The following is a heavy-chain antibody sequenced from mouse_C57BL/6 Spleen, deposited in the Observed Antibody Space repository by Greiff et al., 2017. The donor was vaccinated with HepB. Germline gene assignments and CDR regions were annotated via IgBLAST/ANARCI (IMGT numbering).Heavy chain of an antibody. Sequence: VQLQQSGAELVKPGASVKISCKASGYAFSSYWMNWVKQRPGKGLEWIGQIYPGDGDTNYNGKFKGKATLTADKSSSTAYMQLSSLTSEDSAVYFCARCREAQYYFDYWGQGTTLTVSS. CDR3: ARCREAQYYFDY. CDR2: IYPGDGDT. J-gene: IGHJ2*01. D-gene: IGHD3-2*02. CDR1: GYAFSSYW. V-gene: IGHV1-80*01.